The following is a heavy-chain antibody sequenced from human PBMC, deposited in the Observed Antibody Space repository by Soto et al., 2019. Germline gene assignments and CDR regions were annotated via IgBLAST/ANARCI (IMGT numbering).Heavy chain of an antibody. V-gene: IGHV3-11*01. J-gene: IGHJ4*02. CDR3: ARRTQGRNFDY. Sequence: KPGGSLRLSCAASGFTFANYYMGWFRQAPGRGLEWISYITNIDSTKKYADSVRGRFTVSRDDARGSLYLQMNSLRAEDAAVYFCARRTQGRNFDYWGRGTLVTVSS. CDR1: GFTFANYY. CDR2: ITNIDSTK.